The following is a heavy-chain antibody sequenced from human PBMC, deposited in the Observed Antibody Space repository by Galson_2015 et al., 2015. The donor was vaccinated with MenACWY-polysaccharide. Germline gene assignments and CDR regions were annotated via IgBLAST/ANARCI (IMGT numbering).Heavy chain of an antibody. V-gene: IGHV1-69*13. CDR1: GGTFSSYA. CDR3: ASSGYCSSTSCYYAYYYYGMDV. Sequence: SVKVSCKASGGTFSSYAISWVRQAPGQGLEWMGGIIPIFGTANYAQKFQGRVTITADESTSTAYMELSSLRSEDTAVYYCASSGYCSSTSCYYAYYYYGMDVWAQGTTVTVSS. D-gene: IGHD2-2*01. J-gene: IGHJ6*02. CDR2: IIPIFGTA.